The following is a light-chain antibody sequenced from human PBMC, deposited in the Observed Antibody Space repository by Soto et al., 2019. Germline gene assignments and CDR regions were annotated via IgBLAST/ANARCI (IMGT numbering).Light chain of an antibody. CDR1: QSVSSY. CDR2: DAS. V-gene: IGKV3-11*01. J-gene: IGKJ4*01. CDR3: QQRSHWPLT. Sequence: EIVLTQSPATLSLSPGERATLSCRASQSVSSYLAWYQHKPGQAPSLLIYDASNRATGIPARFSGSGSRTAFTSTISTLEPEDFAVYYCQQRSHWPLTLDGGTKVEIK.